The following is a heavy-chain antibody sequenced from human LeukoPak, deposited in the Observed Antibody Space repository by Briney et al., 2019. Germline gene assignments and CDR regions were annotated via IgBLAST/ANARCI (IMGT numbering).Heavy chain of an antibody. V-gene: IGHV3-30*02. J-gene: IGHJ4*02. CDR2: IRHDGSDK. D-gene: IGHD3-10*01. CDR1: GFTFSKYG. Sequence: PGGSLRLSCAASGFTFSKYGMHWVRQAPGKGLEWVAFIRHDGSDKYYIDSVKDRFIISRDNSKNTLFLQMNSLRIDDTAVYYCATEFNYYGSGSYCWGQGTLVTVSS. CDR3: ATEFNYYGSGSYC.